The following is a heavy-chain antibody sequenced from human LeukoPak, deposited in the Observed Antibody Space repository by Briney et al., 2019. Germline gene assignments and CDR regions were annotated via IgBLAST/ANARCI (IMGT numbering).Heavy chain of an antibody. D-gene: IGHD3-10*01. J-gene: IGHJ4*02. V-gene: IGHV4-31*03. CDR3: ARATSMTMVRGVPSYFDY. CDR1: GGSISSGGYY. CDR2: IYYSGST. Sequence: PSETLSLTCTVSGGSISSGGYYWSWIRQHPGKGLEWIGYIYYSGSTYYNPSLKIRVTISVDTSKNQFSLKLSSVPAADTAVYYCARATSMTMVRGVPSYFDYWGQGTLVTVSS.